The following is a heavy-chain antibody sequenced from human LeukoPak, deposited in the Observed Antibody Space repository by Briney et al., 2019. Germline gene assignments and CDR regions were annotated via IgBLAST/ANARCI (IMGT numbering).Heavy chain of an antibody. CDR3: ARGSRYRDYFDY. CDR2: IIPIFGTA. J-gene: IGHJ4*02. D-gene: IGHD1-1*01. V-gene: IGHV1-69*01. CDR1: GGTFSSYA. Sequence: SVKVSCKASGGTFSSYAISWARQAPGQGLEWMGGIIPIFGTANYAQKFQGRVTITADDSTSTAYMELSSLRSEDTAVYYCARGSRYRDYFDYWGQGTLVTVSS.